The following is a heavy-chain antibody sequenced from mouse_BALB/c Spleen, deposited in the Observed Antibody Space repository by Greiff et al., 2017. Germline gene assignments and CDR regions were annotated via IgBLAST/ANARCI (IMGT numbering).Heavy chain of an antibody. CDR1: GFTFSSFG. D-gene: IGHD2-4*01. CDR2: ISSGSSTI. CDR3: ARGDYDYDDAMDY. J-gene: IGHJ4*01. V-gene: IGHV5-17*02. Sequence: EVKLVESGGGLVQPGGSRKLSCAASGFTFSSFGMHWVRQAPEKGLEWVAYISSGSSTIYYADTVKGRFTISRDNPKNTLFLQMTSLRSEDTAMYFCARGDYDYDDAMDYWGQGTSVTVSS.